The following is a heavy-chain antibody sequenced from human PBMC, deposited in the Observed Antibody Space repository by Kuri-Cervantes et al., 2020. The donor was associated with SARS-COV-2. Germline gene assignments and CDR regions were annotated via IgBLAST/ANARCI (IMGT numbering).Heavy chain of an antibody. CDR3: ARDRIAPTGWDYYMDV. D-gene: IGHD2-15*01. CDR2: ISYDGSTL. V-gene: IGHV3-30*04. CDR1: GFTFGNYA. Sequence: GGSLRLSCAASGFTFGNYAMHWVRQAPGKGLEWVAIISYDGSTLYQNSVKGRFTISRDNSKNTLYLQMNSLRAEDTAVDYCARDRIAPTGWDYYMDVWGKGTTVTVSS. J-gene: IGHJ6*03.